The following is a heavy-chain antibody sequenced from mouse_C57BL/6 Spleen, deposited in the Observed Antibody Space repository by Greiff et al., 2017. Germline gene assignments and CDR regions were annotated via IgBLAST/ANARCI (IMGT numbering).Heavy chain of an antibody. CDR3: ARGGGNYGHRGWYFDV. J-gene: IGHJ1*03. D-gene: IGHD2-1*01. CDR1: GYTFTSYW. Sequence: QVQLQQSGTELVKPGASVKLSCKASGYTFTSYWMHWVKQRPGQGLEWIGNINPSNGGTNYNEKFKSKATLTVDKSSSTAYMQLSSLTSEDSAVYYWARGGGNYGHRGWYFDVWGTGTTVTVSS. V-gene: IGHV1-53*01. CDR2: INPSNGGT.